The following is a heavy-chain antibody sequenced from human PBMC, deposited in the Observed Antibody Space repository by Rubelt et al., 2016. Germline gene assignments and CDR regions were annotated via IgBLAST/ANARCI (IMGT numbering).Heavy chain of an antibody. J-gene: IGHJ3*02. CDR1: GFSFRNYS. D-gene: IGHD1-26*01. CDR2: ISHDGSKK. CDR3: ARSIGGATNDAFDI. V-gene: IGHV3-30*04. Sequence: GFSFRNYSIHWVRQAPGKGLEWVAIISHDGSKKYYADSVKGRFTISRDNSKNTLSLRMNSLRTDDTAVYYSARSIGGATNDAFDIWGQGTMVTVSS.